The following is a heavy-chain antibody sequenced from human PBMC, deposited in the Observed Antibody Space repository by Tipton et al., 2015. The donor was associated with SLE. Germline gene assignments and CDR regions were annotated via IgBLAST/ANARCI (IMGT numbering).Heavy chain of an antibody. CDR3: VRERSRPGGFDY. J-gene: IGHJ4*02. V-gene: IGHV3-11*01. CDR2: ISTSGSTI. CDR1: GFTFSDYY. Sequence: SLRLSCAASGFTFSDYYMTWIRQAPGKGLEWVSYISTSGSTIHYPDSVRGRFTISRDNAKNSLYLQMNSLRAEDTALYYCVRERSRPGGFDYWGQGTLVTVSS. D-gene: IGHD2-8*02.